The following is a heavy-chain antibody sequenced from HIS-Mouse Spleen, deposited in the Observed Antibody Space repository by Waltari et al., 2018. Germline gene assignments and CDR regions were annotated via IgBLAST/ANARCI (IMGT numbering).Heavy chain of an antibody. Sequence: QVQLVESGGGVVQLGRSLRLSCAASGFTLRSLGMHWVRQAPGKGVEWVAVISYDGSNKYYADSVKGRFTISRDNSKNTLYLQMNSLRAEDTAVYYCAKVNSGSYYFDYWGQGTLVTVSS. D-gene: IGHD1-26*01. CDR1: GFTLRSLG. V-gene: IGHV3-30*18. CDR2: ISYDGSNK. CDR3: AKVNSGSYYFDY. J-gene: IGHJ4*02.